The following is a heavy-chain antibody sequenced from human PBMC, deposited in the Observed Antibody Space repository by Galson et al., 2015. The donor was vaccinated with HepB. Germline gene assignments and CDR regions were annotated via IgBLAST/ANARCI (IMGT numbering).Heavy chain of an antibody. Sequence: SETLSLTCSVSGGSINTGNYCWGWIRQPPGKGLEWIGSMYYSGKIYYNPSLKSRVTIFVDTSKNQFSLRLSSVTATDTAVFYCARSPGESQLPVAGYFDYWGQGALVTVSS. V-gene: IGHV4-39*01. D-gene: IGHD2-2*01. CDR3: ARSPGESQLPVAGYFDY. CDR2: MYYSGKI. CDR1: GGSINTGNYC. J-gene: IGHJ4*02.